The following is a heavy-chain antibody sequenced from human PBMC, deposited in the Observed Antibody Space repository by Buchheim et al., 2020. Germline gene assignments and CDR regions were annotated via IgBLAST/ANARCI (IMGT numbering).Heavy chain of an antibody. CDR1: GFTFSTYG. D-gene: IGHD1-26*01. J-gene: IGHJ6*02. Sequence: QVQLAESGGGVVQPGRSLRLSCAASGFTFSTYGIHWVRQAPGKGLEWVAIIWYDGSTKYYADSVKGRFTISRDNSKNTLSLQMDSLIAEDTAVYYCAKDNGKGGFLNGMDVWGQGTT. CDR2: IWYDGSTK. CDR3: AKDNGKGGFLNGMDV. V-gene: IGHV3-33*06.